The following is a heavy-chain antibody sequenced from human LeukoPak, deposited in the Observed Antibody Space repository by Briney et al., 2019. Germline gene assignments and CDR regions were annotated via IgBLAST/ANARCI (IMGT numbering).Heavy chain of an antibody. CDR1: GYTFTSYD. CDR3: ARGPARSDYYYYYMDV. J-gene: IGHJ6*03. CDR2: MNPNSGNT. Sequence: ASVKVSCKASGYTFTSYDINWVRQATGQGLEWMGWMNPNSGNTGYAQKFQGRVTITRNTSISTAYMELSSLRSEDTAVYYCARGPARSDYYYYYMDVWGKGTTVTVSS. V-gene: IGHV1-8*03.